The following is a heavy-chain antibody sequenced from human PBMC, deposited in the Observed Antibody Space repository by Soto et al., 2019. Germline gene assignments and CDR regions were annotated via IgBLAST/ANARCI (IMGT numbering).Heavy chain of an antibody. V-gene: IGHV2-5*02. J-gene: IGHJ4*02. CDR2: IYWDDYK. CDR1: GFSLSTSGVG. Sequence: QITLKESGPALVKPTQTLTLTCTFSGFSLSTSGVGVGWIRQPPGEALEWLALIYWDDYKHFSPSLESRLTIHKAPSQNQVGLTMTNMDPVDTATYYCVPKGGGDRILDYWGQGTLVTVSS. CDR3: VPKGGGDRILDY. D-gene: IGHD3-16*01.